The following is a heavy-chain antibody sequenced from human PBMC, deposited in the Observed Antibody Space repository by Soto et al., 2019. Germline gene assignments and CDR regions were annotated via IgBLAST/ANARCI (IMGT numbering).Heavy chain of an antibody. Sequence: GGSLRLSCAASGFTFSSYAMHWVRQAPGKGLEWVAVISYDGSNKYYADSVKGRFTISRDNSKNTLYLQMNSLRAEDTAVYYCARVMAGYCSGCSCPPHDAFDIWGQGTMVTVSS. CDR3: ARVMAGYCSGCSCPPHDAFDI. CDR2: ISYDGSNK. J-gene: IGHJ3*02. V-gene: IGHV3-30-3*01. D-gene: IGHD2-15*01. CDR1: GFTFSSYA.